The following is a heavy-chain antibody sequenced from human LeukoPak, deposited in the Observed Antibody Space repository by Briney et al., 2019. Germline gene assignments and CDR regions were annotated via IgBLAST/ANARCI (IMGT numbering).Heavy chain of an antibody. Sequence: ASVTVSCKASGYTFTSYGISWVRQAPGQRLERRGGISAYNGNTNYAQKLQGRVTMNTVTSNSTDYMEPRSLRSEGTAVSSFARAGYGSSTSCQNWFDPWGQGTLVTVSS. CDR2: ISAYNGNT. D-gene: IGHD2-2*01. CDR1: GYTFTSYG. J-gene: IGHJ5*02. CDR3: ARAGYGSSTSCQNWFDP. V-gene: IGHV1-18*01.